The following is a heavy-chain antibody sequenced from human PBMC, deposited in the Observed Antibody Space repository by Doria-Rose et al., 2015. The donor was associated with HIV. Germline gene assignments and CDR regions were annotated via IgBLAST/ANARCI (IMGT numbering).Heavy chain of an antibody. CDR1: GASVSSRGYY. CDR2: TYYTGTS. V-gene: IGHV4-31*03. D-gene: IGHD3-3*01. J-gene: IGHJ4*02. CDR3: ARMGSYRELDY. Sequence: VQLLESGPGLVKPSETLSLTCSVSGASVSSRGYYRNWIRQVPGKGLESLGYTYYTGTSDYSPSLKSRLNMAVDTPKNQFSLKLSFVTVADTAVYYCARMGSYRELDYWGQGALVIVSA.